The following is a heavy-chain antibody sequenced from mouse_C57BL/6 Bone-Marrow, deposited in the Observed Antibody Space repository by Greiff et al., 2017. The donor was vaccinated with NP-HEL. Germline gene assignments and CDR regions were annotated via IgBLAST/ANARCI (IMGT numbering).Heavy chain of an antibody. Sequence: VQLQQSGAELVRPGASVKLSCTASGFNIKDDYMHWVKQRPEQGLEWIGWIDPENGDTEYASKFQGKATITADTSSNTAYLQLSSLTSEDTAVYYCTVLWLRRFAYWGQGTLVTVSA. CDR3: TVLWLRRFAY. CDR1: GFNIKDDY. CDR2: IDPENGDT. D-gene: IGHD2-2*01. J-gene: IGHJ3*01. V-gene: IGHV14-4*01.